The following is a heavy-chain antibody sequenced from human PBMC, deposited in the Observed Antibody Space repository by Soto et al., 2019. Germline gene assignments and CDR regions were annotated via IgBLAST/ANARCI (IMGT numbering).Heavy chain of an antibody. V-gene: IGHV3-30*18. Sequence: QVQLVESGGGVVQPGRSLRLSCAASGFTFSSYGMHWVRQAPGKGLEWVAVISYDGSNKYYADSVKGRFTISRDNSKNTLYLQMNSLRAEDTAVYYCAKLGSARDAFDIWGQETMVTVSS. CDR2: ISYDGSNK. D-gene: IGHD2-15*01. CDR3: AKLGSARDAFDI. J-gene: IGHJ3*02. CDR1: GFTFSSYG.